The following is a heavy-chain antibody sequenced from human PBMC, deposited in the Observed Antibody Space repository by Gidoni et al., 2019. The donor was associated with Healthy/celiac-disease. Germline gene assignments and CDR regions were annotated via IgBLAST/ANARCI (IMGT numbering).Heavy chain of an antibody. D-gene: IGHD3-22*01. V-gene: IGHV3-48*01. J-gene: IGHJ4*02. CDR3: VFDYYDSSGMGY. CDR2: ISSSSSTI. Sequence: EVQLVESGGGLVQPGGSLRLYCAASGFTFSSYSMNWVRQAPGKGLEWVSYISSSSSTIYYADSVKGRFTISRDNAKNSLYLQMNSLRAEDTAVYYCVFDYYDSSGMGYWGQGTLVTVSS. CDR1: GFTFSSYS.